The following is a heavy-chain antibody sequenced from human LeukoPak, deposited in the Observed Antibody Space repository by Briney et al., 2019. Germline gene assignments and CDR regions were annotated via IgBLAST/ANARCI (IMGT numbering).Heavy chain of an antibody. Sequence: PGGSLRLSCEASGFTFSSYNMNWVRQAPGKGLEWVSAISGSGGSTYYADSVKGRFTISRDNSKNTLYLQMNSLRAEDTAVYYCAKSEDGGNPRSDAFDIWGQGTMVTVSS. CDR3: AKSEDGGNPRSDAFDI. J-gene: IGHJ3*02. CDR1: GFTFSSYN. D-gene: IGHD4-23*01. CDR2: ISGSGGST. V-gene: IGHV3-23*01.